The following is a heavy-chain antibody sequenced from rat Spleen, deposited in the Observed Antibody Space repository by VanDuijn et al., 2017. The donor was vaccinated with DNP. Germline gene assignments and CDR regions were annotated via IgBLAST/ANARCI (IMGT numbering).Heavy chain of an antibody. CDR3: ATEDYGYPFDY. Sequence: EVQLVESGGGLVQPGRSLKLSCVASGFTFSNYYMAWVRQAPKKGLEWVATIIYDGGGTYYRDSVKGRFTISRDNAKSTLYLQMDSLRSEDTATYYCATEDYGYPFDYWGQGVMVTVSS. CDR1: GFTFSNYY. J-gene: IGHJ2*01. V-gene: IGHV5S10*01. D-gene: IGHD1-7*01. CDR2: IIYDGGGT.